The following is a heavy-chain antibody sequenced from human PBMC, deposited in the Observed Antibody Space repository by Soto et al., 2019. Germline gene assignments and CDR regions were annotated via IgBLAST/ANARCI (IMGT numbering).Heavy chain of an antibody. Sequence: ASVKVSCKASGYTFTSYDINWVRQATGQGLEWMGWMNPNSGNTGYAQKFQGRVTMTRNTSISTAYMELSSLRSEDTAVYYCARTMFGVVIIKRPVYYYYGMDVWGQGTTVTVSS. CDR3: ARTMFGVVIIKRPVYYYYGMDV. D-gene: IGHD3-3*01. CDR2: MNPNSGNT. CDR1: GYTFTSYD. J-gene: IGHJ6*02. V-gene: IGHV1-8*01.